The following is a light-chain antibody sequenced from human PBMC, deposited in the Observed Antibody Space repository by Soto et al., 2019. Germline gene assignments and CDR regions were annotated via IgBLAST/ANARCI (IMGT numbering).Light chain of an antibody. CDR3: QHYNSYSEA. CDR1: QDIRSD. V-gene: IGKV1-5*03. Sequence: DIQMTQSPSSLSASVGDSITITCRASQDIRSDLGWYQQKPGRAPKLLIYKASTLKSGAPSRFSGSGSGTEFTLTISSLQPDDFATYYCQHYNSYSEAFGQGTKVDI. J-gene: IGKJ1*01. CDR2: KAS.